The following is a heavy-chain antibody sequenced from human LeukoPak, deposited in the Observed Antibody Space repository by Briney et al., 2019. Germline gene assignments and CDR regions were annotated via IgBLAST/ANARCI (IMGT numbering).Heavy chain of an antibody. CDR2: IIPIFGTA. CDR3: ARSTSAPPGSGYYTALRGNYYFDY. V-gene: IGHV1-69*13. Sequence: SVKVSCKASGGTSISYAISWVRQAPGQGLEWMGGIIPIFGTANYAQKFQGRVTITADESTSTAYMELSSLRSEDTAVYYCARSTSAPPGSGYYTALRGNYYFDYWGQGTLVTVSS. D-gene: IGHD3-3*01. J-gene: IGHJ4*02. CDR1: GGTSISYA.